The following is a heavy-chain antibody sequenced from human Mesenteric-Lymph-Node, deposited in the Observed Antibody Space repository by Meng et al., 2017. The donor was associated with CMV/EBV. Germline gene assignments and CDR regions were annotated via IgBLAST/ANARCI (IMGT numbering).Heavy chain of an antibody. CDR2: INPKNGVT. Sequence: ASVKVSCKASGYTFTDYFMHWVRQAPGQGLEWMAWINPKNGVTNYAQKFQGRVTMTRDTSISTAYMELSRLRSDDTAVYYCARDYMWAFDIWGQGTMVTVSS. D-gene: IGHD2-21*01. V-gene: IGHV1-2*02. CDR1: GYTFTDYF. J-gene: IGHJ3*02. CDR3: ARDYMWAFDI.